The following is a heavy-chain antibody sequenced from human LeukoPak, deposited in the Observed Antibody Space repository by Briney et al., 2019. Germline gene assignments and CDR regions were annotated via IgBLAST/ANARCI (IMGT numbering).Heavy chain of an antibody. CDR3: ARYDYVWGSGGYFDY. CDR2: IYTSGST. J-gene: IGHJ4*02. V-gene: IGHV4-4*07. D-gene: IGHD3-16*01. Sequence: SETLSLTCTVSGGSISSYYWSWIRQPAGKGLEWIGRIYTSGSTNYNPSLKSRVTISVDTSKNQFSLKLSSVTAADTAVYYCARYDYVWGSGGYFDYWGQGTLVTVSS. CDR1: GGSISSYY.